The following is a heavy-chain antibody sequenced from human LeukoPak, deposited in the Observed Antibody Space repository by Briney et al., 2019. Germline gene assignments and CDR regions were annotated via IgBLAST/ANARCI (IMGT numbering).Heavy chain of an antibody. V-gene: IGHV6-1*01. J-gene: IGHJ4*02. D-gene: IGHD3-3*01. Sequence: SQTLSLTSAISGDTVSSKSAAWHWIRQSPSRGLEWLARTYYRSKWYNDYAASVKSRITINPGTSKNQFSLQLDSVTPEDTAVYSCARSLFTSKVYYFDFWGQGTLVTVS. CDR2: TYYRSKWYN. CDR1: GDTVSSKSAA. CDR3: ARSLFTSKVYYFDF.